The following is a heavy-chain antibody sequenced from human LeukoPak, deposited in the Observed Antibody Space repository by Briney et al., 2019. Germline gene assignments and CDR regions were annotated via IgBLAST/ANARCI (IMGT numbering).Heavy chain of an antibody. D-gene: IGHD6-6*01. CDR2: ISSSSSYI. CDR1: GFTFSSYS. CDR3: ASTIAARPSWFDP. V-gene: IGHV3-21*01. Sequence: GGSLRLSCAASGFTFSSYSMNWVRQAPGNGLEWVSSISSSSSYIYYADSVKGRFTISRDNAKNSLYLQMNSLRAEDTAVYYCASTIAARPSWFDPWGQGTLVTVSS. J-gene: IGHJ5*02.